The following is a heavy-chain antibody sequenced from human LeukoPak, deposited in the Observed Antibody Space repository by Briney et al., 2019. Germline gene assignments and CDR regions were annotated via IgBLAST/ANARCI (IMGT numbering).Heavy chain of an antibody. J-gene: IGHJ4*02. CDR1: GGSISSGDYY. CDR3: ARGCAYSGEGDCL. D-gene: IGHD2-21*02. Sequence: SQTLSLTCTVSGGSISSGDYYWSWIRQPPGKGLEWIGYIYYSGSTYYNPSLKSRVTISVDTSKNQFSLKLSSVTAADTAVYYCARGCAYSGEGDCLWGQGTLVTVSS. CDR2: IYYSGST. V-gene: IGHV4-30-4*01.